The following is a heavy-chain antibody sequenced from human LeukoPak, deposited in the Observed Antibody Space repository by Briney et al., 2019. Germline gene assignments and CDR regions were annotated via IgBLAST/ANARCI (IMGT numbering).Heavy chain of an antibody. CDR3: ARERGRGRDSPWFDY. CDR1: GFTFNAFY. V-gene: IGHV3-11*05. J-gene: IGHJ4*02. D-gene: IGHD1-26*01. Sequence: GGSLRLSCAASGFTFNAFYMSWIRQAPGKGLEWVSYISGSGSDTNYADSVKGRFTISRDNSKNTLDLQMTGLRAEDTAVYYCARERGRGRDSPWFDYWGQGTLVTVSS. CDR2: ISGSGSDT.